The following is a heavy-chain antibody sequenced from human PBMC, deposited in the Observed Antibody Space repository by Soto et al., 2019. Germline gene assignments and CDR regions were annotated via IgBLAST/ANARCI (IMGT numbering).Heavy chain of an antibody. CDR1: GGSISSSNW. V-gene: IGHV4-4*02. CDR3: ARDFGYGGYGDY. D-gene: IGHD5-12*01. CDR2: IYHSGST. Sequence: QVQLQESGPGLVKPSGTLSLTCAVSGGSISSSNWWSWVRQPPGKGLEWIGEIYHSGSTNYNPSLMIRVTISVDKSKNQFARKLSSVPAADTAVYYCARDFGYGGYGDYWGQGTLVTVSS. J-gene: IGHJ4*02.